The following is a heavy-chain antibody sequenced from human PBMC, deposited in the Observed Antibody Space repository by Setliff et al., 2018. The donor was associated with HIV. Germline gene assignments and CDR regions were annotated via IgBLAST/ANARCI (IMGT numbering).Heavy chain of an antibody. Sequence: PSETLSLTCSVSGVSISNYYWCWIRQPPGKGLEWIGFIYSSGSTNCNPSLKSRVTISVDTSKNQFSLKLNSVTAADTAVYYCARNVGGLRSAVNWFDPWGQGTLVTVSS. CDR3: ARNVGGLRSAVNWFDP. CDR2: IYSSGST. D-gene: IGHD4-17*01. J-gene: IGHJ5*02. V-gene: IGHV4-59*08. CDR1: GVSISNYY.